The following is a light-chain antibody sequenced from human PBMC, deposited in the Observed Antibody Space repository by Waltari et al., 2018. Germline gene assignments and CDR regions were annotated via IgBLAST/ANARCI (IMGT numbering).Light chain of an antibody. J-gene: IGLJ3*02. V-gene: IGLV2-14*03. CDR2: DVT. CDR3: SSYSSTNTVV. Sequence: QSALTQPASVSGSPGQSVTISCTGTSSDFGGYNFVSWYQQHPGRAPKLMIYDVTHRPSGVSTRFSGSKSGDTASLTISGLQAADKAEYYCSSYSSTNTVVFGGGTQLTV. CDR1: SSDFGGYNF.